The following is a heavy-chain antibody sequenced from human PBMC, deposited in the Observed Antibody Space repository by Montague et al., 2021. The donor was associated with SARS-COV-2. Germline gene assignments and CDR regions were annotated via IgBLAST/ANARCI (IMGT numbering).Heavy chain of an antibody. Sequence: TLSLTCTVSGGSISSGSHYWSWIRQPAGKGLEWIGRIDTSGNTKYISSLKGRVTISVDTSKNQFSLKLSSVTAADTAVYYCARRIDYYGIDVWGQGTMVTVSS. D-gene: IGHD1-26*01. V-gene: IGHV4-61*02. CDR1: GGSISSGSHY. CDR2: IDTSGNT. CDR3: ARRIDYYGIDV. J-gene: IGHJ6*02.